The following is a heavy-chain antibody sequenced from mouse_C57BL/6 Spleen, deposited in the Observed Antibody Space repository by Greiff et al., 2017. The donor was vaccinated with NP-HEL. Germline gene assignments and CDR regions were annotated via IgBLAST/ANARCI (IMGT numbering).Heavy chain of an antibody. J-gene: IGHJ4*01. CDR2: FYPGSGSI. V-gene: IGHV1-62-2*01. D-gene: IGHD2-9*01. Sequence: LVESGAELVKPGASVKLSCKASGYTFTEYTIHWVKQRSGQGLEWIGWFYPGSGSIKYNEKFKDKATLTADKSSSTVYMERSRLTSEDSAVYFCARHAYYGYDGYAMDYWGQGTSVTVSS. CDR3: ARHAYYGYDGYAMDY. CDR1: GYTFTEYT.